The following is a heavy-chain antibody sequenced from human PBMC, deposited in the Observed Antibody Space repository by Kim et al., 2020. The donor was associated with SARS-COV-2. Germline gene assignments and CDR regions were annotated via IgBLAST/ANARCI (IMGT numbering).Heavy chain of an antibody. CDR2: IIPIFGTA. V-gene: IGHV1-69*13. CDR3: WRDMGDDYGSGSHEVPG. CDR1: GGTFSSYG. D-gene: IGHD3-10*01. Sequence: SVKVSCKASGGTFSSYGINWVRQAPGQGLEWMGGIIPIFGTANYAQKFQGRVTITADESTSTAYMELSSLRSEDTAVYYCWRDMGDDYGSGSHEVPGWGQGTRVPVSS. J-gene: IGHJ4*02.